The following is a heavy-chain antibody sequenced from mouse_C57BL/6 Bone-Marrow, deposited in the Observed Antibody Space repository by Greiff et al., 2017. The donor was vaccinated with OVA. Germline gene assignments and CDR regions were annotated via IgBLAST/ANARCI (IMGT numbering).Heavy chain of an antibody. CDR1: GFSLTSYG. Sequence: VQLQESGPGLVQPSQSLSITCTVSGFSLTSYGVHWVRQSPGKGLEWLGVIWRGGSTDYNAAFMSRPSITKEHHTSQVFFKLTSLQADDPAIYYCAIHDGYYPYYFDFWGQGTTLTVSS. D-gene: IGHD2-3*01. CDR3: AIHDGYYPYYFDF. J-gene: IGHJ2*01. CDR2: IWRGGST. V-gene: IGHV2-5*01.